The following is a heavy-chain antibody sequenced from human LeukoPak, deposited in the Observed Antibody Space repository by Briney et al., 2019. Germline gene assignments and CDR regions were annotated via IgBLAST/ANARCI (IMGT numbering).Heavy chain of an antibody. J-gene: IGHJ4*02. CDR2: IYYSGST. CDR3: ARGANVLGN. CDR1: GGSISSDY. V-gene: IGHV4-59*01. D-gene: IGHD3-10*02. Sequence: SETLSLTCTVSGGSISSDYWSWIRQPPGKGLEWIGYIYYSGSTNYNPSLKSRVTISVDTSKNQFSLKLSSVTAADTAVYYCARGANVLGNWGQGTLVTVSS.